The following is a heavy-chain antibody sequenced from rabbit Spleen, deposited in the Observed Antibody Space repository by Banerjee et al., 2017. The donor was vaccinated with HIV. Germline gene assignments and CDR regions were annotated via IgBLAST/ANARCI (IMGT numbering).Heavy chain of an antibody. CDR1: GVSFSGDSY. CDR3: ARDTGTSFSSYGMDL. CDR2: IDTGSSGFT. J-gene: IGHJ6*01. D-gene: IGHD7-1*01. Sequence: QSLEESGGDLVKPGASLTLTCTASGVSFSGDSYMCWVRQAPGKGLEWIACIDTGSSGFTYFASWAKGRFTISKTSSTTVTLQMTSLTVADTATYFCARDTGTSFSSYGMDLGGPGTLVTVS. V-gene: IGHV1S40*01.